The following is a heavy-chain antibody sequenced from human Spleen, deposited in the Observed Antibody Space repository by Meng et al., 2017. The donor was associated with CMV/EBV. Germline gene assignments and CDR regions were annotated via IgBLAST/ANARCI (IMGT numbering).Heavy chain of an antibody. CDR2: INHGGST. V-gene: IGHV4-34*01. J-gene: IGHJ5*02. Sequence: YVGSFSGYYWRWIRQPPGKGLEWIGEINHGGSTNHNPSLKSRVTISVDTSKNQFSLKLSSVTAADTAVYYCARGGVSTSCYRCWFDPWGQGTLVTVSS. CDR1: VGSFSGYY. CDR3: ARGGVSTSCYRCWFDP. D-gene: IGHD2-2*01.